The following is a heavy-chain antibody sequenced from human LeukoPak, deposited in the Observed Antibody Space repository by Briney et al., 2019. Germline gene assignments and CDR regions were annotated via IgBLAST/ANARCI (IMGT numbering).Heavy chain of an antibody. J-gene: IGHJ4*02. CDR1: GYIFTSYA. CDR3: ARDYDILTGYSPYFDY. D-gene: IGHD3-9*01. V-gene: IGHV1-18*01. Sequence: ASVKVSCKASGYIFTSYAMNWVRQAPGQGLEWMGWISAYNGNTNYAQKLQGRVTMTTDTSTSTAYMELRSLRSDDTAVYYCARDYDILTGYSPYFDYWGQGTLVTVSS. CDR2: ISAYNGNT.